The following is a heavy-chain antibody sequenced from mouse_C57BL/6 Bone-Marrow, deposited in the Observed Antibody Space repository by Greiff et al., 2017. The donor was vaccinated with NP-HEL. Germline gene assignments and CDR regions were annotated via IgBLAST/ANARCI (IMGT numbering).Heavy chain of an antibody. V-gene: IGHV5-4*03. J-gene: IGHJ4*01. D-gene: IGHD4-1*01. CDR2: ISDGGSYT. CDR1: GFTFSSYA. CDR3: AGGPGTWAMDY. Sequence: EVKLVESGGGLVKPGGSLKLSCAASGFTFSSYAMTWVRQTPEKRLEWVATISDGGSYTYYPDNVKGRFTISRENAKNNLDRQRSQLKSEDTAMYYCAGGPGTWAMDYWCQGTSVTVSS.